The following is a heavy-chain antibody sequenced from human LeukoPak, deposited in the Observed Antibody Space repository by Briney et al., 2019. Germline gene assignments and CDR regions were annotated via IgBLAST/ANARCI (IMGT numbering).Heavy chain of an antibody. J-gene: IGHJ5*02. D-gene: IGHD6-19*01. CDR3: ARDSSRIAVAGTRFDP. CDR1: GFTFSSYA. V-gene: IGHV3-30*04. Sequence: GSLRLSCAASGFTFSSYAMHWVRQAPGKGLEWVAVISYDGGNKYYADSVKGRFTISRDNSKNTLYLQMNSLRAEDTAVYYCARDSSRIAVAGTRFDPWGQGALVTVSS. CDR2: ISYDGGNK.